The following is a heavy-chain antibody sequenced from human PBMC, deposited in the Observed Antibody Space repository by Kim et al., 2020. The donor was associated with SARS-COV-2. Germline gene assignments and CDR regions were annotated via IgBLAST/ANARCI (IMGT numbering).Heavy chain of an antibody. J-gene: IGHJ3*02. Sequence: AQKFHGRGTITEDESTSTAYMELSSLRSEDTAVYYCAREAVRGVSTGSDIWGQGTMVTVSS. CDR3: AREAVRGVSTGSDI. V-gene: IGHV1-69*01. D-gene: IGHD3-10*01.